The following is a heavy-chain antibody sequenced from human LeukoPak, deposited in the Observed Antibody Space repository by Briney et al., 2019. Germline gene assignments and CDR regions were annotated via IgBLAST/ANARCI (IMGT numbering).Heavy chain of an antibody. Sequence: GASVKVSCKVSEYTLTDLSMHRVRQAPGKGLEWMGSFDPEDGETVYAQKFQGRVTMTEDTSTDTAYMDLSSLSSEDTAVYYCATESTNYYDSRGYYYSWGQGTLVTVSS. J-gene: IGHJ4*02. V-gene: IGHV1-24*01. CDR1: EYTLTDLS. D-gene: IGHD3-22*01. CDR3: ATESTNYYDSRGYYYS. CDR2: FDPEDGET.